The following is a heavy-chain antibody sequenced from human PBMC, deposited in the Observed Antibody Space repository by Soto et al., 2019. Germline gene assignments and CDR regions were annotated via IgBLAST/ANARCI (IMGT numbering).Heavy chain of an antibody. D-gene: IGHD1-26*01. CDR1: GFIFSRHW. Sequence: VQLVESGGDLVRPGGSLRLSCAASGFIFSRHWMTWVRQAPGKGLEWVANIKHDGTETYLVDSVRGRRNISRDNAKNSVYLQMNSLRVEDTAVYYCARYSGWFIDYWGQGTLVTVSS. V-gene: IGHV3-7*05. CDR2: IKHDGTET. J-gene: IGHJ4*02. CDR3: ARYSGWFIDY.